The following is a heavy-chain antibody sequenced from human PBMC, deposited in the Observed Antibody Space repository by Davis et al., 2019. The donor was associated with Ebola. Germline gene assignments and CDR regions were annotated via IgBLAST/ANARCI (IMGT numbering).Heavy chain of an antibody. J-gene: IGHJ4*02. Sequence: AASVKVSCKASGYTFTSYYMHWVRQAPGQGLEWMGIINPSGGSTSHTQKFQGRVTMTRDTSTSTVYMELSSLRSEDTAVYYCARDRAGGDWLTSSYFDYWGEGTLVTVSS. CDR2: INPSGGST. CDR3: ARDRAGGDWLTSSYFDY. V-gene: IGHV1-46*01. D-gene: IGHD3/OR15-3a*01. CDR1: GYTFTSYY.